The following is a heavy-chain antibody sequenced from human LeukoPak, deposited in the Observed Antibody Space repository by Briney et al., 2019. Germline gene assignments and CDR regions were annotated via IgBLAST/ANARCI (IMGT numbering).Heavy chain of an antibody. CDR2: IRLDGDKV. Sequence: PGGSLRLSCAASGFNFSIYGMHWVRQAPGKGLEWVSFIRLDGDKVSYADSVKGRFTISRDNSKNTLYLQMGSLRSEDTAVYYCAKLSTGYDSDFDNWGQGSLVVVSS. V-gene: IGHV3-30*02. J-gene: IGHJ4*02. CDR1: GFNFSIYG. CDR3: AKLSTGYDSDFDN. D-gene: IGHD2-8*02.